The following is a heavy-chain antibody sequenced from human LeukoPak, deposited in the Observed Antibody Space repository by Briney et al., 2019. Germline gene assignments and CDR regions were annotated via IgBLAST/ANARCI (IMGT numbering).Heavy chain of an antibody. V-gene: IGHV3-23*01. J-gene: IGHJ4*02. Sequence: PGGTLRLSCAASGFTFSSYGMSWVRQAPGKGLEWVSAISGSGGSTYYADSVKGRFTISRDNSKNTLYLQMNSLRAEDTAVYYCAKDRGIISDYWGQGTLVTVSS. CDR1: GFTFSSYG. CDR3: AKDRGIISDY. D-gene: IGHD3-10*01. CDR2: ISGSGGST.